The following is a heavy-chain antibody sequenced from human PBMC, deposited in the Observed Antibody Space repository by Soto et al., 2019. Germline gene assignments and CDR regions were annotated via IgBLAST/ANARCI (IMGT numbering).Heavy chain of an antibody. CDR3: AREENCSDGVCYSEYFQR. Sequence: QVQLVQSGAEVKKPGASVKVSCKASGYIFTAYSMHWVRQAPGQGLEWMGVVNPSGGSTNYAQKYRGRITMTRDTSTSTDYMDLSSLTSEDTAVYYCAREENCSDGVCYSEYFQRWGQGTLVTVSS. CDR2: VNPSGGST. D-gene: IGHD2-15*01. V-gene: IGHV1-46*01. J-gene: IGHJ1*01. CDR1: GYIFTAYS.